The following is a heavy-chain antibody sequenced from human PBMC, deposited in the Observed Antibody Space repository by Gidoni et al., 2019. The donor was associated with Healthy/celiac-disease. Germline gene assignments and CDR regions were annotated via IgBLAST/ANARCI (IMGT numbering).Heavy chain of an antibody. D-gene: IGHD2-8*01. V-gene: IGHV5-51*01. Sequence: VQLVQSGAEVKKPGESLTISCKGSGYSFTRYWIGSVRQMPGKGLEWIGIIYPGDSDTRYSPSVQGQVTIAADKSISTAYLQWSSMKASDTAMYYCARGVNNYYYYGMDVWGQGTTVTVSS. CDR3: ARGVNNYYYYGMDV. J-gene: IGHJ6*02. CDR2: IYPGDSDT. CDR1: GYSFTRYW.